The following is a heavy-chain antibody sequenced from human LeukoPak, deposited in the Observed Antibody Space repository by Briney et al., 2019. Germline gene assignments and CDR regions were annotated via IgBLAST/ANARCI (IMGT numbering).Heavy chain of an antibody. J-gene: IGHJ3*02. CDR2: IYTSGST. CDR1: GGSISSYY. D-gene: IGHD3-3*01. CDR3: ARDLGSDFWSGHDAFDI. V-gene: IGHV4-4*07. Sequence: SETLSLTCTVSGGSISSYYWSWIRQPAGKGLEWIGRIYTSGSTNYNPSLKSRVTMSVDTSKNQISLKLSSVTAADTAVYYCARDLGSDFWSGHDAFDIWGQGTMVTVSS.